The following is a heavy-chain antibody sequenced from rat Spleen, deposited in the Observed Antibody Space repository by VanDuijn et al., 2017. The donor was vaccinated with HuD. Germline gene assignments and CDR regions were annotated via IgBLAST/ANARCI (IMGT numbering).Heavy chain of an antibody. CDR1: GFTFSHYY. Sequence: EVQLVESGGGLVQPGRSLKLSCAVSGFTFSHYYMAWVRQAPTKGLEWVAYISTGGGTTYYRDSVKGRFTISRDDAKSTLYLQMNSLRSEDTATYYCARPHSSHYVMDAWGQGASVTVSS. CDR3: ARPHSSHYVMDA. V-gene: IGHV5-27*01. CDR2: ISTGGGTT. J-gene: IGHJ4*01. D-gene: IGHD1-8*01.